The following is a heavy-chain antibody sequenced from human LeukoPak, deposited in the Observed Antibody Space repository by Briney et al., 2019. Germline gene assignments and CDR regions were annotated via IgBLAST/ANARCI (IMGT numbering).Heavy chain of an antibody. J-gene: IGHJ4*02. CDR1: GSTVNTYD. V-gene: IGHV3-48*01. Sequence: GASLRLSCAASGSTVNTYDMHWVRQAPGQGPEWIAYFGISGTIYYADSVRGRFTISRDNARNSLFLQMNSLRIDDTAIYYCAGYGFYPYWGQGTRSPSPQ. D-gene: IGHD5/OR15-5a*01. CDR3: AGYGFYPY. CDR2: FGISGTI.